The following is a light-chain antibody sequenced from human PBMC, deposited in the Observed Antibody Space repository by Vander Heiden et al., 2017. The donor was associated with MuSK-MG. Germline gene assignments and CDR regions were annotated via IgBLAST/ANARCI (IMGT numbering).Light chain of an antibody. CDR1: SSNIGAGYA. CDR3: QSYDSRLSGSRV. Sequence: QSVLTQPPSVSGAPGQRVTISCTGSSSNIGAGYAVHCYPQLPAPAPTLLIYDNSNRPSGVPDRFSGSKSGTSASLAITGLQAEDEADYYCQSYDSRLSGSRVFGGGTKLTVL. V-gene: IGLV1-40*01. CDR2: DNS. J-gene: IGLJ2*01.